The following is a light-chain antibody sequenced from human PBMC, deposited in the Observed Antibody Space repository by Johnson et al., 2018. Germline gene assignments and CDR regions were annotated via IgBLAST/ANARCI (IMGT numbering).Light chain of an antibody. CDR1: SSNIGNTY. CDR2: ENN. J-gene: IGLJ1*01. CDR3: GTWDSSLSAGNV. V-gene: IGLV1-51*02. Sequence: QSVLTQPPSVSAAPGQKVTISCSGSSSNIGNTYVFWYQQLPGTAPKLLIYENNKRPSGLPDRFSGSKSGTSATLGITGLQTGDEADYYCGTWDSSLSAGNVFGTGTKVTVL.